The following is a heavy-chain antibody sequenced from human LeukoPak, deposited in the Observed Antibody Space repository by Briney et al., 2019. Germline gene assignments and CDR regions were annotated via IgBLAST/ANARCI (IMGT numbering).Heavy chain of an antibody. J-gene: IGHJ4*02. CDR3: ARGTPWQPERFYFDY. Sequence: GGSLRLSCAASGFTFDDYGMSWVRQAPGKGLEWVSGINWHGGSTGYADSVKGRFTISRDNAKNSLYLQMNSLRAEDTALYYCARGTPWQPERFYFDYWGQGTLVTVSS. D-gene: IGHD5-24*01. CDR1: GFTFDDYG. V-gene: IGHV3-20*04. CDR2: INWHGGST.